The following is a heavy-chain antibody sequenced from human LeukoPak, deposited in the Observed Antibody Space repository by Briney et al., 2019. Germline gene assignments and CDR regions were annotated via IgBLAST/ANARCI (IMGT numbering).Heavy chain of an antibody. V-gene: IGHV3-21*01. D-gene: IGHD5-12*01. CDR1: GFTFSNYS. Sequence: GGSLRLSCAVSGFTFSNYSMNWVRQAPGKGLEWVSSISSGSTYMYYADSVKGRFTISRDNAKNSLYLQMNSLRVEDTAVYYCASATKIDYWGQGTLVTVSS. CDR2: ISSGSTYM. J-gene: IGHJ4*02. CDR3: ASATKIDY.